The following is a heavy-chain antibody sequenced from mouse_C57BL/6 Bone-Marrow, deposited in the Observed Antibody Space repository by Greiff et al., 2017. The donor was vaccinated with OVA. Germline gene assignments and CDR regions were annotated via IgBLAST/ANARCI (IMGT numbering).Heavy chain of an antibody. V-gene: IGHV1-80*01. J-gene: IGHJ3*01. Sequence: QVQLKESGAELVKPGASVKISCKASGYAFSSYWMNWVKQRPGKGLEWIGQIYPGDGDTKYNGKFKGKATLTADKSSSTAYMQLSSLTSEDSAVYFCARRDGYYFWFAYWGQGTLVTVSA. CDR2: IYPGDGDT. CDR3: ARRDGYYFWFAY. CDR1: GYAFSSYW. D-gene: IGHD2-3*01.